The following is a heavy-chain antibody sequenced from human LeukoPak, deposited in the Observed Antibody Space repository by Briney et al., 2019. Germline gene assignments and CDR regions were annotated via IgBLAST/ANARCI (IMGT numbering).Heavy chain of an antibody. D-gene: IGHD5-18*01. Sequence: GGSLRLSCAASRFTFSSYWMSWVRQAPGKGLEWVANIKQDGSEKYYVDSVKGRFTISRDNAKNSLYLQMNSLRAEDTAVYYCARESLPWIQDYWGQGTLVTVSS. CDR2: IKQDGSEK. V-gene: IGHV3-7*05. CDR1: RFTFSSYW. J-gene: IGHJ4*02. CDR3: ARESLPWIQDY.